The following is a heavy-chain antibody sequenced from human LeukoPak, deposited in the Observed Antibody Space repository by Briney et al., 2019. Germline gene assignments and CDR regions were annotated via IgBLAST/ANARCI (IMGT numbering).Heavy chain of an antibody. CDR3: ARDAGIPLKTHYFDY. V-gene: IGHV3-48*04. J-gene: IGHJ4*02. Sequence: GGSLRLSCAASGFTFSSYSMNWVRQAPGKGLEWVSYIISSSGTIYYADSVQGRFTISRDNAKNSLYLQMNSLRAEDTAVYYCARDAGIPLKTHYFDYWGQGTLVTVSS. D-gene: IGHD3-10*01. CDR2: IISSSGTI. CDR1: GFTFSSYS.